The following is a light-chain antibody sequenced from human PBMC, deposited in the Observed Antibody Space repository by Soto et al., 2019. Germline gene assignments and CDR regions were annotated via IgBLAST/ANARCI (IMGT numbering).Light chain of an antibody. CDR3: HQYDNSPLP. CDR1: QSISSSY. Sequence: EIVLTQSPGTLSLSPGERATLSCRASQSISSSYLAWYQQKPGQAPRLLIYGASSRATGVPYRFSGSGSGTDFTLTISRLEPEDFAVYYCHQYDNSPLPFGGGTKVEIK. J-gene: IGKJ4*01. CDR2: GAS. V-gene: IGKV3-20*01.